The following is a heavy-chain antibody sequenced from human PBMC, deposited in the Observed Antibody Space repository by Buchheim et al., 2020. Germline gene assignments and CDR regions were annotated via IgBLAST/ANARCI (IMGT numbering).Heavy chain of an antibody. CDR3: AKEGGGSGGPGSYFDY. V-gene: IGHV3-30*02. CDR1: GFTFSSYG. J-gene: IGHJ4*02. D-gene: IGHD2-8*02. CDR2: IRYDGSNK. Sequence: QVQLVESGGGVVQPGRSLRLSCAASGFTFSSYGMHWVRQAPGKGLEWVAFIRYDGSNKYYADSVKGRFTISREISKNTLYMQMNSLRAEDTAVYYCAKEGGGSGGPGSYFDYWGQGTL.